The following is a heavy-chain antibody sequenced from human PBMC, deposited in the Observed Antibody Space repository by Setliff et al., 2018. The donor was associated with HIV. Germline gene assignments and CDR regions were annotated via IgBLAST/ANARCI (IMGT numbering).Heavy chain of an antibody. J-gene: IGHJ4*02. CDR1: GYAFRDYY. CDR2: VDPKDGET. CDR3: ATFDYNLLTGCPC. Sequence: GASVKVSCKASGYAFRDYYINWVQQAPGKGLEWMGRVDPKDGETMYAQKFQGRVTITADRSANTAYMDLSSLSSYDTALYFCATFDYNLLTGCPCWGQGTLVTVSS. V-gene: IGHV1-69-2*01. D-gene: IGHD3-9*01.